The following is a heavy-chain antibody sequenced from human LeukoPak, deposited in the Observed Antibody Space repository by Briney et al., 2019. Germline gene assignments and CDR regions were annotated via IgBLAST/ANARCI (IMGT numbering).Heavy chain of an antibody. CDR2: IYYSGST. D-gene: IGHD5-18*01. CDR3: ARFTAMDYYFDY. Sequence: SETLSLTCTVSGGSISSYYWSWIRQPPGKGLEWIGYIYYSGSTNYNPSLKNRVTISVDTSKNQFSLKLSSVTAADTAVYYCARFTAMDYYFDYWGQGTLVTVSS. V-gene: IGHV4-59*08. CDR1: GGSISSYY. J-gene: IGHJ4*02.